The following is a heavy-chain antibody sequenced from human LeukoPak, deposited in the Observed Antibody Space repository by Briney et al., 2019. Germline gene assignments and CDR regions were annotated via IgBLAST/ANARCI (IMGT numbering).Heavy chain of an antibody. D-gene: IGHD6-13*01. CDR3: ARVRGGSSSGATYFDY. Sequence: SETLSLTCAVYGGSFSGYYWSWIRQPPGKGLEWIGEINHSGSTNYNPSLKSRVTISVDTSKNQFSLKLSSVTAADTAVYYCARVRGGSSSGATYFDYWGQGTLVIVSS. CDR1: GGSFSGYY. CDR2: INHSGST. J-gene: IGHJ4*02. V-gene: IGHV4-34*01.